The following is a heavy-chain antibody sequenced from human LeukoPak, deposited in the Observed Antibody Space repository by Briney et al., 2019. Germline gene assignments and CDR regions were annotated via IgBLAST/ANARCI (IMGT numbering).Heavy chain of an antibody. V-gene: IGHV3-21*01. CDR1: GFTFSSYS. J-gene: IGHJ4*02. CDR2: ISSSSSYI. D-gene: IGHD3-10*01. CDR3: ARDRTVLLWFGESERGNSFDY. Sequence: GGSLRLSCAASGFTFSSYSMNWVRQAPGKGLEWVSSISSSSSYIYYADSVKGRFTISRDNAKNSLYLQMNSLRAEDTAVYYCARDRTVLLWFGESERGNSFDYWGQGTLVTVSS.